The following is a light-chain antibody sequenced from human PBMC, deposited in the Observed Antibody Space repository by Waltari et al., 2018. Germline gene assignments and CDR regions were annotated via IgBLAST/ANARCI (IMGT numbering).Light chain of an antibody. CDR1: SSDIGTYNY. CDR2: DVS. J-gene: IGLJ1*01. V-gene: IGLV2-14*03. Sequence: QSALTQPASVSGSPGQSITVSCTGTSSDIGTYNYVSWYQQHPGKAPKLMIYDVSSRPSGVSNRFSGSKSGNMASLTISGLQAEDEADYYCDSKSSSSPHVFGTGTKVTVL. CDR3: DSKSSSSPHV.